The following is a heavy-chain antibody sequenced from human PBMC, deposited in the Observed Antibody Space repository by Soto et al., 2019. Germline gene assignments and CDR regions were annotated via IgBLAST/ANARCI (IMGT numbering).Heavy chain of an antibody. CDR1: GFTFRSYW. J-gene: IGHJ4*02. Sequence: GGSLRLSCAASGFTFRSYWMQWVRQAPGKGLVWVSWINSDGSSTRYADSVKGRFTISRDNAKNTLYLQMNSLRAEDTAVYYCASGGSSLNFDSWGRGTLVTVSS. V-gene: IGHV3-74*01. CDR2: INSDGSST. D-gene: IGHD6-6*01. CDR3: ASGGSSLNFDS.